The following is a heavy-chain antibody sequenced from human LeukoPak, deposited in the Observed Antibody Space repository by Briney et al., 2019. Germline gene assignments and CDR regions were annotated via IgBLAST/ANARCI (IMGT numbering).Heavy chain of an antibody. CDR3: AKRSRRHTGSFVFDY. D-gene: IGHD1-26*01. CDR2: ISGSGGST. CDR1: GFTFSSYA. V-gene: IGHV3-23*01. J-gene: IGHJ4*02. Sequence: PGGSLRLSCAASGFTFSSYAMSWVRQTPGKGLEWVSVISGSGGSTHYADSVKGRFTISRDDSKNTLYLQMNSLRAEDTAVYYCAKRSRRHTGSFVFDYWGQGTLVTVSS.